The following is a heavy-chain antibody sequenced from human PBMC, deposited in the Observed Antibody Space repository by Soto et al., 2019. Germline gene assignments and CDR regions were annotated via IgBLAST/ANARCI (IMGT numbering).Heavy chain of an antibody. V-gene: IGHV3-7*03. CDR2: IKEDGSEK. Sequence: EVQLVESGGGLVQPGGSLRRSCVASGFTFSTYWMTWVRQPPGKGLEWVANIKEDGSEKYYVDSVKGRFTISRDNAKNSLYLQMHSLRAEDTALYYCARDFSLDYWGQGTLVTVSS. CDR1: GFTFSTYW. J-gene: IGHJ4*02. CDR3: ARDFSLDY.